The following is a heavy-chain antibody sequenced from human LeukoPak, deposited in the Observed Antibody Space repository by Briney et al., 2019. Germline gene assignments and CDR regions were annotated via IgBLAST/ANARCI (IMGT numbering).Heavy chain of an antibody. J-gene: IGHJ4*02. CDR3: VRAQGLGESENH. D-gene: IGHD3-16*01. CDR2: INQDGSEK. CDR1: GFTFSTYW. Sequence: GGSLRLSCAASGFTFSTYWMSWVRQAPGKGLEWVANINQDGSEKYYVVSVEGRFTISRDNAKNSLLLQMNSLRAEDTAVYYCVRAQGLGESENHWGQGTLVTVSS. V-gene: IGHV3-7*01.